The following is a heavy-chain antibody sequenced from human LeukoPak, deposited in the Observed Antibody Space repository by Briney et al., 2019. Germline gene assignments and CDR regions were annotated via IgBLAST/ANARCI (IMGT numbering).Heavy chain of an antibody. V-gene: IGHV4-59*01. J-gene: IGHJ4*02. Sequence: PSETLSLTCTVSGGSISIYYWSWIRQPPGKGLEWISYIYNSGSTNYNPSLKSRVTISVDTSKNQFSLKLKSVTAADTAVYYCARDRELGYWGQGTLVAVSS. CDR3: ARDRELGY. CDR1: GGSISIYY. D-gene: IGHD3-10*01. CDR2: IYNSGST.